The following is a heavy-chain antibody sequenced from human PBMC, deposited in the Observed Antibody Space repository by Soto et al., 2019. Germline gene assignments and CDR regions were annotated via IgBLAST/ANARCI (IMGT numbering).Heavy chain of an antibody. V-gene: IGHV1-8*01. D-gene: IGHD3-3*01. CDR1: GYTFTSYD. Sequence: ASVKVSCKASGYTFTSYDINWVRQATGQGLEWMGWMNPNSGNTGYAQKFQGRVTMTRKTSISTAYMGLGSLRSEDTAVYYCARAPGGFWSGYLYYYYYYYMDVWGKGTTVTVSS. CDR2: MNPNSGNT. CDR3: ARAPGGFWSGYLYYYYYYYMDV. J-gene: IGHJ6*03.